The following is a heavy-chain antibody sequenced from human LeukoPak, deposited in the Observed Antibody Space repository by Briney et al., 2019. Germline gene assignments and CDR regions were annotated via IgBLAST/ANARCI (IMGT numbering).Heavy chain of an antibody. D-gene: IGHD6-19*01. V-gene: IGHV1-3*01. Sequence: ASVKVSCKASGYTFTSYAIHWVRQAPGQRLEWMGWINADNGNRKYSQKFQDRVTITREPSATTAYMELNSLTSEDTAVYYCARVSDDSGWNFDYWGQGTLVTVSS. J-gene: IGHJ4*02. CDR3: ARVSDDSGWNFDY. CDR1: GYTFTSYA. CDR2: INADNGNR.